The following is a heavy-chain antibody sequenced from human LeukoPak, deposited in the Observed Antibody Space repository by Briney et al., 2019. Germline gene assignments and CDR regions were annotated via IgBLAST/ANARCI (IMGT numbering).Heavy chain of an antibody. CDR2: MRYDGSNK. CDR1: GFTFNNYG. J-gene: IGHJ4*02. D-gene: IGHD5-12*01. V-gene: IGHV3-30*02. CDR3: ARDAPLTITSPFPVNRHPDFDY. Sequence: SGGSLRLSCAASGFTFNNYGMHWVRQAPGKGLEWVAFMRYDGSNKFYADSVKGRFTTSRDNSKNTLYLQMNSLRAEDTAVYYCARDAPLTITSPFPVNRHPDFDYWGQGTLVTVSS.